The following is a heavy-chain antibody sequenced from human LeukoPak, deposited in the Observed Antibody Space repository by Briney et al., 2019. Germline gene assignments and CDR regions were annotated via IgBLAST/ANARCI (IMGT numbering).Heavy chain of an antibody. D-gene: IGHD3-10*01. V-gene: IGHV3-23*01. Sequence: GGSLRLSCAASGFIFSSFEVSWVRQAPGKGLGCVSTISASGGSTYYADSVKGRFTISRDNSKNTLYLQMNSLRAEDTAVYYCTTYYYRSGSPLRYFDYWGQGTLVTVSS. CDR1: GFIFSSFE. J-gene: IGHJ4*02. CDR3: TTYYYRSGSPLRYFDY. CDR2: ISASGGST.